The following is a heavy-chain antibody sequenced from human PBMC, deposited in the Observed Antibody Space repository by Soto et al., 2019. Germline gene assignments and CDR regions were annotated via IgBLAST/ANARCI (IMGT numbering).Heavy chain of an antibody. CDR1: RFTFSSYG. CDR2: VWYDGNIK. D-gene: IGHD2-2*01. CDR3: ASSNTRSRDVDY. Sequence: PGGSLRLSCAASRFTFSSYGMHWVRQAPGKGLEWVAVVWYDGNIKYYADTVKGRFTISRDNSKNTLYLQMDSLGVEDTAVYYCASSNTRSRDVDYWGQGILVTVYS. V-gene: IGHV3-33*01. J-gene: IGHJ4*02.